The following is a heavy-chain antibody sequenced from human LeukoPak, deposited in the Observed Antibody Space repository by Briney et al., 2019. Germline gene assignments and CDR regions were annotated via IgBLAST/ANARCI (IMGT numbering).Heavy chain of an antibody. CDR1: GFTFSSYG. D-gene: IGHD6-6*01. CDR2: IWYDGSNK. Sequence: PGRSLRLSCAASGFTFSSYGMHWVRQAPGKGLEWVAVIWYDGSNKYYADSVKGRFTISRDNSKNTLYLQMNSLRAEDTAVYYCARSWQLVTPFDYWGQGTLVTVSS. V-gene: IGHV3-33*01. CDR3: ARSWQLVTPFDY. J-gene: IGHJ4*02.